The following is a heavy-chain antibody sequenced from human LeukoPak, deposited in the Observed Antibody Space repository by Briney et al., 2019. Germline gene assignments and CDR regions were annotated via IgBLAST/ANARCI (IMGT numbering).Heavy chain of an antibody. Sequence: GGSLRLSCAASGFTFSSYSMNWVRQAPGKGLEWVSSISSSSSYIYYADSVKGRFTISRDNAKNSLYLQMNSLRAEDTAVYYCARDRRDGYNYGEAFDIWGQGTMVTVSS. CDR2: ISSSSSYI. CDR1: GFTFSSYS. D-gene: IGHD5-24*01. V-gene: IGHV3-21*01. J-gene: IGHJ3*02. CDR3: ARDRRDGYNYGEAFDI.